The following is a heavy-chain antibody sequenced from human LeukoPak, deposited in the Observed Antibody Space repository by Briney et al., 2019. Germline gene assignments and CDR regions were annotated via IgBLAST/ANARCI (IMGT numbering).Heavy chain of an antibody. Sequence: SETLSLTCCLSGRSISSYYWRWIRPPPGRGLAWMGYIYYSGSTNYNPSLKSRVTISVDTSKNQFSLKLSSVTAADTAVYYCARLRFTDYYYYGMDVWGQGTTVTVSS. J-gene: IGHJ6*02. V-gene: IGHV4-59*08. CDR2: IYYSGST. D-gene: IGHD3-10*01. CDR3: ARLRFTDYYYYGMDV. CDR1: GRSISSYY.